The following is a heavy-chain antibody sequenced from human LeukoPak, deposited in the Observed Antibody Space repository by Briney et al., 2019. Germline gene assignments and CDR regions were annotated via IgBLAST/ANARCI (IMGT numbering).Heavy chain of an antibody. J-gene: IGHJ4*02. Sequence: SETLSPTCTVSGGSISSYYWSWIRQPAGKGLEWIGRIYTSGSTNYNPSLKSRVTISVDKSKNQFSLKLSSVTAADTAVYYCARIHSSGRIEGNDYWGQGTLVTVSS. CDR1: GGSISSYY. V-gene: IGHV4-4*07. CDR2: IYTSGST. CDR3: ARIHSSGRIEGNDY. D-gene: IGHD6-19*01.